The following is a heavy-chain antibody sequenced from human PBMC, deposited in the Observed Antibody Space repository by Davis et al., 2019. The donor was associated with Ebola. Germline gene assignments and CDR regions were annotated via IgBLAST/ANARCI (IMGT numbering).Heavy chain of an antibody. V-gene: IGHV3-15*01. Sequence: GESLKISCAASGFTFSSYAMSWVRQAPGKGLEWVGRIKSKTDGGTTDYAAPVKGRFTISRDDSKNTLYLQMNSLKTEDTAVYYCTTGIGSVDYWGQRTLVTVSS. D-gene: IGHD3-16*01. CDR3: TTGIGSVDY. CDR2: IKSKTDGGTT. J-gene: IGHJ4*02. CDR1: GFTFSSYA.